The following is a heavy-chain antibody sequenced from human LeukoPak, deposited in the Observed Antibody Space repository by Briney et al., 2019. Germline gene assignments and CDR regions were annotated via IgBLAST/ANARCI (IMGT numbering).Heavy chain of an antibody. CDR1: GFTFSSYR. Sequence: GGSLRLSCAASGFTFSSYRMSCLRQAPGKALEWVANIKQGGSEKYYVDSVKRRFTISGDNAKNSLYLQMNSLRAEHTAVYYCAKGYGDPFDYWGQGTLVSVSS. CDR3: AKGYGDPFDY. D-gene: IGHD4-17*01. CDR2: IKQGGSEK. V-gene: IGHV3-7*03. J-gene: IGHJ4*02.